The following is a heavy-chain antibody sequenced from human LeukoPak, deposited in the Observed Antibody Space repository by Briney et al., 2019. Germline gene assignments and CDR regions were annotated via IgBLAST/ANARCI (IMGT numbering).Heavy chain of an antibody. V-gene: IGHV1-2*02. CDR1: GYTFTGYY. CDR2: INPNSGGT. D-gene: IGHD3-22*01. CDR3: ARHYDSSGYRLGWIFDY. Sequence: ASVKVSCKASGYTFTGYYMHWVRQAPGQGLEWMGWINPNSGGTNYAQKFQGRVTMTRDTSISTAYMELSRLRSDDTAVYYCARHYDSSGYRLGWIFDYWGQGTLVTVSS. J-gene: IGHJ4*02.